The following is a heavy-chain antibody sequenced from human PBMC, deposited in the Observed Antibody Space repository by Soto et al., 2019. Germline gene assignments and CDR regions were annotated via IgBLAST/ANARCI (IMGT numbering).Heavy chain of an antibody. V-gene: IGHV1-46*01. J-gene: IGHJ6*02. D-gene: IGHD3-10*01. Sequence: GASVKVSCKASGYTFTSYYMHWVRRAPGQGLEWMGIINPSGGSTSYAQKFQGRVTMTRDTSTSTVYMELSSLRSEDTAVYYCARDDGSGSYRFSYYYYYGMDVWGQGTTVTVSS. CDR1: GYTFTSYY. CDR3: ARDDGSGSYRFSYYYYYGMDV. CDR2: INPSGGST.